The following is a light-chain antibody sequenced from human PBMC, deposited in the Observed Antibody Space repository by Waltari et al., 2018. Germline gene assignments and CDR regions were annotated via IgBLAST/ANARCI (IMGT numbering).Light chain of an antibody. J-gene: IGKJ2*03. CDR1: QSVSSY. Sequence: VILTQSPATLSLSPGERATLSCRASQSVSSYLAWYQQKPGQAPRLLIHSASSRATGIPDRFSGSGSGTEFTLTISSLEPEVVGVYHCYQHSSGYSFGQGTKVESK. CDR3: YQHSSGYS. CDR2: SAS. V-gene: IGKV3-11*01.